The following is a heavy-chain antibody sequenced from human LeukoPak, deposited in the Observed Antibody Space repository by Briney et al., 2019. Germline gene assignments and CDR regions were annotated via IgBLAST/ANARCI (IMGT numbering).Heavy chain of an antibody. J-gene: IGHJ4*02. Sequence: SETLSLTCTISGGSVSSNDYYWGWIRQPPGRGLEWIGTIHYSGSTYYKASLKSRVTISIDTSKKQFSLTLSSVTAADTAVYYCARIRSYYDSGYYPYYIDYWGQGILVTVSS. CDR3: ARIRSYYDSGYYPYYIDY. CDR2: IHYSGST. D-gene: IGHD3-22*01. CDR1: GGSVSSNDYY. V-gene: IGHV4-39*07.